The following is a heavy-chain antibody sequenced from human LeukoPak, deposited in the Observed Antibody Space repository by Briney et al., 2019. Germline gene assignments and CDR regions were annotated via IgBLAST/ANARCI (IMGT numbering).Heavy chain of an antibody. CDR1: GFTFSSYA. Sequence: GGSLRLSCAASGFTFSSYAMSWVRQAPGKGLEWVSAISGSGGSTYYADSVKGRFTISRDNSKNTLYLQMNSLRAEDTAVYYCTRDDRKLNFDYWGQGTLVTVSS. V-gene: IGHV3-23*01. D-gene: IGHD3-10*01. CDR3: TRDDRKLNFDY. CDR2: ISGSGGST. J-gene: IGHJ4*02.